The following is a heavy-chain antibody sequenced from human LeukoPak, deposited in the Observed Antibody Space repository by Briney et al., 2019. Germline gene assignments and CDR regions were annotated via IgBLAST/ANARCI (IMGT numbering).Heavy chain of an antibody. CDR2: INAGNGNT. D-gene: IGHD3-10*01. J-gene: IGHJ4*02. Sequence: ASVKVSCKASGYTFTSYAMHWVRQAPGQRLEWMRWINAGNGNTKYSQKFQGRVTITRDTSASTAYMELSSLRSEDTAVYYCARPSNVLLWFGELSPIDYWGQGTLVTVSS. CDR3: ARPSNVLLWFGELSPIDY. CDR1: GYTFTSYA. V-gene: IGHV1-3*01.